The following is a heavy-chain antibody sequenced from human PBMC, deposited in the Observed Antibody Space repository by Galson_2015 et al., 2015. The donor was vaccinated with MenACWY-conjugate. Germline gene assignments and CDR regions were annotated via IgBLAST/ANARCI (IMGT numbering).Heavy chain of an antibody. CDR1: GFTFSTYN. D-gene: IGHD3-22*01. J-gene: IGHJ4*02. Sequence: SLRLSCAASGFTFSTYNMNWVRQAPGKGLEWLSYITSSSTVIYYADSVKGRFTIPRDNAKNSLYLQMNSLRAEDTALYYCAADSSGLFDYWGQGTLVTVSS. CDR2: ITSSSTVI. V-gene: IGHV3-48*01. CDR3: AADSSGLFDY.